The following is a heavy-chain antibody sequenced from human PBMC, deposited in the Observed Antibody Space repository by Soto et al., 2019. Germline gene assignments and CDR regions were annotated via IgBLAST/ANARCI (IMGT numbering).Heavy chain of an antibody. CDR3: ARGVPSSGDYYGSGRTENWFDP. V-gene: IGHV4-34*01. CDR1: GGSFSGYY. D-gene: IGHD3-10*01. Sequence: SETLSLTCAVYGGSFSGYYWSWIRQPPGKGLEWIGEINHSGSTNYNPSLKSRVTISVDTSKNQFSLKLSSVTAADTAVYYCARGVPSSGDYYGSGRTENWFDPWGQGTLVTVSS. CDR2: INHSGST. J-gene: IGHJ5*02.